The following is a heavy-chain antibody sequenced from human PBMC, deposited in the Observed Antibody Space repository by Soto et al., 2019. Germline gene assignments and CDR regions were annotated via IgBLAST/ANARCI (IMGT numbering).Heavy chain of an antibody. CDR3: ARLRFGEFPHVPLFDY. V-gene: IGHV4-39*01. Sequence: SETLSLTCTVSGGSISSNSYFWGWIRQPPGKGLEWIGSMDHRGTTYYNPSLKSRVTISGDTSNNRFSLKLSSVTAADTAVYYCARLRFGEFPHVPLFDYWGQGTLVTVSS. CDR1: GGSISSNSYF. CDR2: MDHRGTT. D-gene: IGHD3-10*01. J-gene: IGHJ4*02.